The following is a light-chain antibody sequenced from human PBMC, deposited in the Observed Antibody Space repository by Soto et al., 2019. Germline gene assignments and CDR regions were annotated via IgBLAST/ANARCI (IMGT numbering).Light chain of an antibody. CDR1: SSVVGGYNY. V-gene: IGLV2-11*01. J-gene: IGLJ1*01. CDR2: DVS. CDR3: CSYAGSYTYV. Sequence: SVLTQPRSVSGSPGQSVTISCTGTSSVVGGYNYVSWYQQHPGKAPKFMIYDVSERPSGVPDRFSGFKSGNTASLTISGLQAEDEADYYCCSYAGSYTYVFGTGTKVTVL.